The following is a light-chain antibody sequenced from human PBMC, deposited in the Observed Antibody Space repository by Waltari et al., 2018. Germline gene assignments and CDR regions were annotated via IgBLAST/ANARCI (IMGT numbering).Light chain of an antibody. CDR2: GAS. V-gene: IGKV3-15*01. CDR3: QQYNNWPRT. Sequence: EIVMTQSPATLSVSPGERATLSCRASQSVSSNLAWYQQKPVQPPRLLIYGASTRATGIPARFSGSGSGTEFTLTISSLQSEDFAVYYCQQYNNWPRTFGQGTKVEIK. CDR1: QSVSSN. J-gene: IGKJ1*01.